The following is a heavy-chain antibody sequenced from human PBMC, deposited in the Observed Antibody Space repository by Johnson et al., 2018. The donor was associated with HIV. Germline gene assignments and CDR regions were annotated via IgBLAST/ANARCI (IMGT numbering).Heavy chain of an antibody. CDR1: GFSFGDYA. CDR3: AKYYDILTGRNTLRDAFDP. V-gene: IGHV3-23*04. Sequence: VQLVESGGSVVRPGGSLRISCAVSGFSFGDYAMNWVRQVPGKGLEWVSGINWNGDTTYYADSVKDRFTISRDNSKNTLYLQMNSLRAEDTAVYYCAKYYDILTGRNTLRDAFDPWGQGTVVTVSP. D-gene: IGHD3-9*01. J-gene: IGHJ3*01. CDR2: INWNGDTT.